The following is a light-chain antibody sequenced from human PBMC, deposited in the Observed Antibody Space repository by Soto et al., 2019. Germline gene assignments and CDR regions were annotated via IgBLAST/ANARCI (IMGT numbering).Light chain of an antibody. CDR2: GAS. CDR3: QQYHNWPPWT. J-gene: IGKJ1*01. V-gene: IGKV3-15*01. CDR1: QSVSSN. Sequence: EIVMTQSPATLSVSPGDRATLSWRASQSVSSNLAWYQQNPGQAPRLLIYGASTRATGIPARFSGSGSGKEFTLTISSLQSEDFAVYYCQQYHNWPPWTFGQGTKVDI.